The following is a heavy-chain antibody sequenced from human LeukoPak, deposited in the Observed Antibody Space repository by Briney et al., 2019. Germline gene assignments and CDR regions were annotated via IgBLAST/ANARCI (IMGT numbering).Heavy chain of an antibody. CDR1: RFPFSTYW. V-gene: IGHV3-74*01. CDR3: AKAYWGLVIIAGFDY. J-gene: IGHJ4*02. Sequence: GGSLRLSCAASRFPFSTYWMHWVRQAPGKGLVWVSRINSDGSSTGYADSVKGRFTISRDNAKNTLYLQMNSLRAEDTAVYYCAKAYWGLVIIAGFDYWGQGTLVTVSS. D-gene: IGHD3/OR15-3a*01. CDR2: INSDGSST.